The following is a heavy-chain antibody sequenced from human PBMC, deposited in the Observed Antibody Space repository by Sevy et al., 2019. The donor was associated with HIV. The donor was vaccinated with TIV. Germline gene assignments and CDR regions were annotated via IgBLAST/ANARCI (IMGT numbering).Heavy chain of an antibody. J-gene: IGHJ4*02. D-gene: IGHD6-19*01. CDR2: IKRKTDGETT. Sequence: GGSLRLSCAASGFTFSNAWMIWVRQAPGKGLEWVGRIKRKTDGETTDYAASVKGRFTISRDDSKNTLYLQMNSLKSEDTAVYYCATGIVGAVAGSAVVFDYWAQGTLVTVSS. V-gene: IGHV3-15*01. CDR3: ATGIVGAVAGSAVVFDY. CDR1: GFTFSNAW.